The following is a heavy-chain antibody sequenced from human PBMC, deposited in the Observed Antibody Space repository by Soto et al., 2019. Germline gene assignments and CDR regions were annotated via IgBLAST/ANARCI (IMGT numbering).Heavy chain of an antibody. CDR3: ARDIVPGDGEYYSMDV. Sequence: QVQLVESGGGVVQPGRSLRLSCAASGFTFSSYGMHWVRQAPGKGLEWVAVIWYDGSNKYYADSVKGRFTISRDNSKNTLYLQMNSLRAEDTAVYYCARDIVPGDGEYYSMDVWGQGTTVTVSS. CDR1: GFTFSSYG. D-gene: IGHD3-16*02. CDR2: IWYDGSNK. V-gene: IGHV3-33*01. J-gene: IGHJ6*02.